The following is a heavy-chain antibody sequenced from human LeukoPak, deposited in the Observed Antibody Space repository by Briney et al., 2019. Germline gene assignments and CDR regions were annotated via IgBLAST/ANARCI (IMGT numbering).Heavy chain of an antibody. Sequence: PSETLSLTRTVSGGSVSSSSYYWGWIRQPPGKGLEWIGSIYYSGSTYYNPSLKSRVTISVDTSKNQFSLNLSSVTAADTAVYYCARHSGHIYSGYDNYLDYWGQGTLVTVSS. CDR3: ARHSGHIYSGYDNYLDY. D-gene: IGHD5-12*01. CDR2: IYYSGST. V-gene: IGHV4-39*01. CDR1: GGSVSSSSYY. J-gene: IGHJ4*02.